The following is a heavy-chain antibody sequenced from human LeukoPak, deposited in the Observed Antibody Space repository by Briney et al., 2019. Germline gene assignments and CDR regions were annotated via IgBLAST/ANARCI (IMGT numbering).Heavy chain of an antibody. D-gene: IGHD7-27*01. J-gene: IGHJ3*02. CDR2: IIPIFGTA. Sequence: SVKVSCKASGGTFSSYAISWVRLAPGQGLEWMGGIIPIFGTANYAQKFQGRVTITADESTSTAYMELSSLRSEDTAVYYCASVWGPKSKYAFDIWGQGTMVTVSS. V-gene: IGHV1-69*13. CDR3: ASVWGPKSKYAFDI. CDR1: GGTFSSYA.